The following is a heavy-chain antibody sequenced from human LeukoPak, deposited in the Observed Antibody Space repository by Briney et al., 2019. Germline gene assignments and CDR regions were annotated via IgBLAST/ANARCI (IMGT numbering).Heavy chain of an antibody. CDR1: GFTFDECA. Sequence: AGGSLRLSCAASGFTFDECAMHWVRQVPGKAVEWVSGISWNSDRTAYADSVKGRFTISRDNAKNSLYLQMNSLRPEDMALYYCVKDRGAFGELLWVDYWGQGTLVTVSS. CDR3: VKDRGAFGELLWVDY. J-gene: IGHJ4*02. CDR2: ISWNSDRT. D-gene: IGHD3-10*01. V-gene: IGHV3-9*03.